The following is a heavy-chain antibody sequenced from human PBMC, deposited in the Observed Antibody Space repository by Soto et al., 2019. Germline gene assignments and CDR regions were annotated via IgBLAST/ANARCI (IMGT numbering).Heavy chain of an antibody. CDR2: ISGSGGST. CDR1: GSTFSSYA. Sequence: GGSLRLSCAASGSTFSSYAMSWVRQAPGTGPEWVSAISGSGGSTYYADSVKGRFTISRDNSKNTLYLQMNSLRAEDTAVYYCAKRCYYDSSGYYCPFDYWGQGTLVTVSS. D-gene: IGHD3-22*01. J-gene: IGHJ4*02. CDR3: AKRCYYDSSGYYCPFDY. V-gene: IGHV3-23*01.